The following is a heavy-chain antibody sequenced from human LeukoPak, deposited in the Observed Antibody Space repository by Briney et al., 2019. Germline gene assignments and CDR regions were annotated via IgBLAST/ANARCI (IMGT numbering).Heavy chain of an antibody. D-gene: IGHD3/OR15-3a*01. CDR1: GFTFSNYS. Sequence: PGGSLRLSCAASGFTFSNYSMNWVRQAPGKGLEWLSYISSSSSTIYYSDSVKGRFTISRDNAKNSLYLQMTSLRDEDTAVYYCARHGHPRHLDYFQDWGQGTLVTVSS. V-gene: IGHV3-48*02. CDR2: ISSSSSTI. CDR3: ARHGHPRHLDYFQD. J-gene: IGHJ1*01.